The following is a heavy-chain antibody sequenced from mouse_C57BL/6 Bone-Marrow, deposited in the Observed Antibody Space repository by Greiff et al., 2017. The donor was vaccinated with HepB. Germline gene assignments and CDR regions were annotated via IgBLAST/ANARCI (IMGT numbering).Heavy chain of an antibody. CDR1: GYAFSSYW. D-gene: IGHD2-1*01. Sequence: VQLQQSGAELVKPGASVKISCKASGYAFSSYWMNWVKQRPGKGLEWIGQIYPGDGDTNYNGKFKGKATLTADKSSSTAYMQLSSLTSEDSAVYFCARSKVTYGNWDYWGQGTTLTVSS. V-gene: IGHV1-80*01. CDR2: IYPGDGDT. CDR3: ARSKVTYGNWDY. J-gene: IGHJ2*01.